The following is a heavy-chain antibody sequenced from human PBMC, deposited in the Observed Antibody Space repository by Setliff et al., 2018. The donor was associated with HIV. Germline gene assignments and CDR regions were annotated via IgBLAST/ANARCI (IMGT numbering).Heavy chain of an antibody. D-gene: IGHD3-10*01. J-gene: IGHJ6*03. Sequence: KPSETLSLTCAVSGGSIMTGDWWSWVRQSPGKGLEWIGEISHSGSANYNPSLRSRVTMSVDKSNNQFSLKLSSVTAADTAVYYCARDCYDDTYYSPGIYYLYYMDVWGKGTTVTVSS. CDR2: ISHSGSA. CDR1: GGSIMTGDW. CDR3: ARDCYDDTYYSPGIYYLYYMDV. V-gene: IGHV4-4*02.